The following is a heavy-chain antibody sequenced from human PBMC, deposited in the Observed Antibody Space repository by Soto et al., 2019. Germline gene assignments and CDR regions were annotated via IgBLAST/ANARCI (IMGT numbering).Heavy chain of an antibody. CDR2: IYPRDSDT. CDR3: TRLRAVDRNDY. D-gene: IGHD6-19*01. J-gene: IGHJ4*02. CDR1: GYSFTSYW. V-gene: IGHV5-51*01. Sequence: GESLKISCKGSGYSFTSYWIGWVRQMPGKGLEWLGIIYPRDSDTRYSPSFQGQVTISADKSISTAYLQWSSLKASDTAMYYCTRLRAVDRNDYWGQGTLVTVSS.